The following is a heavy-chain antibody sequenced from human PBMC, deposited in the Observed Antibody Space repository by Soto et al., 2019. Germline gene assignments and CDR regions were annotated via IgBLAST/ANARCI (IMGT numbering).Heavy chain of an antibody. CDR3: ARDAAVGLFDY. CDR1: GYTFTSYA. D-gene: IGHD1-26*01. V-gene: IGHV1-3*01. Sequence: ASVKVSCKASGYTFTSYAMHWVRQAPGQRLEWMGWINAGNGNTKYSQKFQGRVTITRDTSTSTAYMELRSLRSDDTAVYYCARDAAVGLFDYWGQGTLVTVPQ. J-gene: IGHJ4*02. CDR2: INAGNGNT.